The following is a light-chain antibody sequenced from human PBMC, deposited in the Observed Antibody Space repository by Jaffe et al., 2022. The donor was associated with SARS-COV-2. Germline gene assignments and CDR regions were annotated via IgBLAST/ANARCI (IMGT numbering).Light chain of an antibody. J-gene: IGKJ5*01. CDR2: GAS. Sequence: EIVLTQSPGTLSVSPGERATLSCRASQSVRSSHLAWYQQKSGQAPRLFIYGASNRASGIPDRFSGSGSGTDFTLTISRLEPEDFAVYYCQQYGGFPITFGQGTRLDIK. V-gene: IGKV3-20*01. CDR3: QQYGGFPIT. CDR1: QSVRSSH.